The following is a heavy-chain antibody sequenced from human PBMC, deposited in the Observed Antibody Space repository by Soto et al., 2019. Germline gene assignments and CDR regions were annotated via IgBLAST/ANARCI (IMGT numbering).Heavy chain of an antibody. D-gene: IGHD1-1*01. CDR3: AKFGMATTKRSPPYYIDY. CDR1: GFTFSSYA. CDR2: ISGSGGGT. J-gene: IGHJ4*02. V-gene: IGHV3-23*01. Sequence: GGSLRLTCAASGFTFSSYAMSWVRQAPGKGLEWVSSISGSGGGTYYADSVKGRFTFSRDNSKNTLYLQMNSLRAEDTAVYYCAKFGMATTKRSPPYYIDYWGQGALVTVSS.